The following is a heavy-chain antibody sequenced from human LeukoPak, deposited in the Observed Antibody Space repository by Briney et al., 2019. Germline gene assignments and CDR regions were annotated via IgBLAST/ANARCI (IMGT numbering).Heavy chain of an antibody. CDR3: ARGTCSSTSCFLFDY. J-gene: IGHJ4*02. Sequence: GGSLRLSCAASGFTFSSYSMNWVRQAPGKGLEWVSSISSSSSYIYYVDSVKGRFTISRDNAKNSLYLQMNSLRGEETAVYYCARGTCSSTSCFLFDYWGQGTLVTVSS. CDR1: GFTFSSYS. V-gene: IGHV3-21*01. D-gene: IGHD2-2*01. CDR2: ISSSSSYI.